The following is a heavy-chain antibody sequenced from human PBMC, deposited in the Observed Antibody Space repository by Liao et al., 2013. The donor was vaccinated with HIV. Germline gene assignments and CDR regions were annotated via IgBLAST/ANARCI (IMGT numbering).Heavy chain of an antibody. CDR2: IYTSGST. D-gene: IGHD3-22*01. CDR3: ARDSEHYDNSGFEY. Sequence: QVQLQESGPGLVKPSETLSLTCTVSGDSIRSYYWSWIRQPAGKGLEWIGRIYTSGSTNYNPSLKSRVTMSVDPSKNQFSLNLSSVTAADTAFYYCARDSEHYDNSGFEYWGQGNLVTVSS. CDR1: GDSIRSYY. J-gene: IGHJ4*02. V-gene: IGHV4-4*07.